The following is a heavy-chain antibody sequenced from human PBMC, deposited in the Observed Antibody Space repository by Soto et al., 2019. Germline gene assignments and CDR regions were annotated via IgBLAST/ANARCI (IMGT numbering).Heavy chain of an antibody. Sequence: SETLSLTCAVYGGSFSGYYWSWIRQPPGKGLEWIGEINHSGSTNYNPSLESRVTISVDTSKNQFSLKLSSVTAADTAVYYCARYVGQAAMVFDYWGQGTLVTVSS. CDR3: ARYVGQAAMVFDY. D-gene: IGHD5-18*01. CDR1: GGSFSGYY. V-gene: IGHV4-34*01. CDR2: INHSGST. J-gene: IGHJ4*02.